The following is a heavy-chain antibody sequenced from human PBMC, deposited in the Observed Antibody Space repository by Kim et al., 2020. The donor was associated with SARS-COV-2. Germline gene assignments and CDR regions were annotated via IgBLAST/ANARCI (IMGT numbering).Heavy chain of an antibody. Sequence: SETLSLTCTVSGGSISSYYWSWIRQPPGKGLEWIGYIYYSGSTNYNPSLKSRVTISVDTSKNQFSLKLSSVTAADTAVYYCARDFRRGDYYYYMDVWGKGTTVTVSS. V-gene: IGHV4-59*01. CDR1: GGSISSYY. D-gene: IGHD3-16*01. J-gene: IGHJ6*03. CDR3: ARDFRRGDYYYYMDV. CDR2: IYYSGST.